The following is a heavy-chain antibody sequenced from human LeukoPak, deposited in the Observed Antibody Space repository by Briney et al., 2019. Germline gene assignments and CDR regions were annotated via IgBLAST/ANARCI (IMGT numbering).Heavy chain of an antibody. CDR2: TSDSGGSGGST. V-gene: IGHV3-23*01. CDR1: GFTFRRHA. D-gene: IGHD6-19*01. J-gene: IGHJ4*02. CDR3: ATKQWLVLY. Sequence: PGGSLRLSCAAFGFTFRRHAMSWVRQTPGKGLEWVPDTSDSGGSGGSTYYADSVKGRFTISRDNSKNTLYLQMNSLRAEDTAVYYCATKQWLVLYWGQGTLVTVSS.